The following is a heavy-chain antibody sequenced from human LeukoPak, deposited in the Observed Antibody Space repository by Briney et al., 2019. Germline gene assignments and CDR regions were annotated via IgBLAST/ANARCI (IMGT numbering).Heavy chain of an antibody. CDR2: IIPIFGTA. V-gene: IGHV1-69*13. CDR1: GGTFSSYA. Sequence: GASVRVSCKASGGTFSSYAISWVRQAPGQGLEWMGGIIPIFGTANYAQKFQGRVTITADESTSTAYMELSSLRSEDTAVYYCAREAAAARFDPWGQGTLVTVSS. J-gene: IGHJ5*02. CDR3: AREAAAARFDP. D-gene: IGHD6-13*01.